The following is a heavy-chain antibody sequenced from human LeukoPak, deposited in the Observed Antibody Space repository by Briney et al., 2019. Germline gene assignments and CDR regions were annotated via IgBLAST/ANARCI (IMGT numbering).Heavy chain of an antibody. J-gene: IGHJ3*02. D-gene: IGHD3-10*01. CDR3: ARGSSRSFDI. CDR1: GYTFTTSD. CDR2: MNPNSGNA. V-gene: IGHV1-8*01. Sequence: ASVKVSCKASGYTFTTSDINWVRQAPGQGRQWMGWMNPNSGNAVYAQKFQGRVTMTRSTSINTAYMELGSLRSEDTAVYYCARGSSRSFDIWGLGTTVTVSS.